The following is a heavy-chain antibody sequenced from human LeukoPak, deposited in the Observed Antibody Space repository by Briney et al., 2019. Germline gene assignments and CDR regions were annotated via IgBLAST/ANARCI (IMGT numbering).Heavy chain of an antibody. J-gene: IGHJ6*02. CDR2: IIPILGIA. V-gene: IGHV1-69*04. CDR3: ARLYSSSWYGGYYYGMDV. Sequence: SVKVSCKASGGTFSSYAISWVRQAPGQGLEWMVRIIPILGIANYAQKFQGRVTITAGKSTSTAYMELGSLRSEDTAVYYCARLYSSSWYGGYYYGMDVWGQGTTVTVSS. D-gene: IGHD6-13*01. CDR1: GGTFSSYA.